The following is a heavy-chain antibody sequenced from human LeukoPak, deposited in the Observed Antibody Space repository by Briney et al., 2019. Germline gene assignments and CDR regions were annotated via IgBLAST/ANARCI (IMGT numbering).Heavy chain of an antibody. CDR2: INPNSGGT. D-gene: IGHD3-10*01. CDR1: GYTFTGYY. J-gene: IGHJ6*03. Sequence: ASVKVSCKASGYTFTGYYMHWVRQAPGQGLEWMGWINPNSGGTNYAQKFQVRVTMTRDTSISTAYMELSRLRSDDTAVYYCARDGVTMLRGAGRYYYYMDVWGKGTTVTISS. V-gene: IGHV1-2*02. CDR3: ARDGVTMLRGAGRYYYYMDV.